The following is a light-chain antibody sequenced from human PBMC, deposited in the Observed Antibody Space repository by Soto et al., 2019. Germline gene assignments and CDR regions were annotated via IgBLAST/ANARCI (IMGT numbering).Light chain of an antibody. CDR2: KAS. V-gene: IGKV1-5*03. J-gene: IGKJ1*01. Sequence: DIQMTQSPSTLSASVGDRVTITCRASQSISSWLAWYQQKPGKAPKRLIYKASSLESGVPSRFSGRGSGTEFTLTISSLQPDDFATYYCQQFNNYPWTFGQGTRVEIK. CDR3: QQFNNYPWT. CDR1: QSISSW.